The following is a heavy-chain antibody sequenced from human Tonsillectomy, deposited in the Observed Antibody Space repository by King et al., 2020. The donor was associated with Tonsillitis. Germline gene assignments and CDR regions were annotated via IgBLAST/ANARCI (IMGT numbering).Heavy chain of an antibody. D-gene: IGHD1-7*01. V-gene: IGHV1-2*02. Sequence: VQLVESGAEVKKPGASVKVSCKASGYTFTGYYMHWVRQAPGQGLEWMGWINPNSGGTNYAQKFQGRVTMTRDTSISTAYMELSRLRSDDTAVYYCARVQNWNYEIGSFDIWGQGTMVTVSS. CDR1: GYTFTGYY. J-gene: IGHJ3*02. CDR3: ARVQNWNYEIGSFDI. CDR2: INPNSGGT.